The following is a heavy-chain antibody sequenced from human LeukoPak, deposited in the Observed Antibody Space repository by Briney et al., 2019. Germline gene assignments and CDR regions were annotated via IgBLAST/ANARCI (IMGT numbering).Heavy chain of an antibody. J-gene: IGHJ6*02. CDR2: IKQDGSEK. D-gene: IGHD6-6*01. CDR1: GFTFSSYW. V-gene: IGHV3-7*03. Sequence: GGSLRLSCAASGFTFSSYWMSWVRQAPGKGLEWVANIKQDGSEKYYVDSVKGRFTISRDNAKNSLYLQMNSLRAEDTAVYYCARRSRPFYYHGMDVWGQGTTVTVSS. CDR3: ARRSRPFYYHGMDV.